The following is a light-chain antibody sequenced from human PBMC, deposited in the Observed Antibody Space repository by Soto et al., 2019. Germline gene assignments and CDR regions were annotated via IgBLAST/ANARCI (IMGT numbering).Light chain of an antibody. CDR2: DAS. Sequence: ELVLTQSPATLSLSPGERATLSCRASQSISSYLAWYQQKPGQAPRLLIYDASNRATRIPARFSGSGSGTDFTLTISSLEPEDFAIYYCKQRSNWPLTFGPGTKVDIK. J-gene: IGKJ3*01. CDR1: QSISSY. CDR3: KQRSNWPLT. V-gene: IGKV3-11*01.